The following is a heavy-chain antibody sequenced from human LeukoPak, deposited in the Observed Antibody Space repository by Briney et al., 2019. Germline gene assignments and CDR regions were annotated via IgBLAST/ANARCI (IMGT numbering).Heavy chain of an antibody. V-gene: IGHV3-66*01. D-gene: IGHD3-10*01. Sequence: GGSLRLSCAASGFTFSSYRMSWVRQAPGKGLEWVSVIYSGGSTYYADSVKGRFTISRDNSKNTLYLQMNSLRAEDTAVYYCARAYGSGSYWATNWFDPWGQGTLVTVSS. CDR3: ARAYGSGSYWATNWFDP. CDR1: GFTFSSYR. J-gene: IGHJ5*02. CDR2: IYSGGST.